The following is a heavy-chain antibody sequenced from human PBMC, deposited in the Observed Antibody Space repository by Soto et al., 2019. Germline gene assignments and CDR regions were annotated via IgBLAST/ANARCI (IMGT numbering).Heavy chain of an antibody. CDR2: ISAYNGNT. CDR1: GYTFTSYG. J-gene: IGHJ5*02. Sequence: GASVKVSCKASGYTFTSYGISWVRQAPGQGLEWMGWISAYNGNTNYAQKLQGRVIISVDRSKNQFSLKVRSVTAADTAVYYCARETYGDYVGYFDPWGQGILVTVSS. CDR3: ARETYGDYVGYFDP. V-gene: IGHV1-18*01. D-gene: IGHD4-17*01.